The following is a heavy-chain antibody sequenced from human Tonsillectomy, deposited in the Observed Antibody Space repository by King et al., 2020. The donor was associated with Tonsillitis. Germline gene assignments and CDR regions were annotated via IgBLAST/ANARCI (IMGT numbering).Heavy chain of an antibody. J-gene: IGHJ4*02. D-gene: IGHD3-10*01. CDR3: ARVWFGGGGGEGTFDY. CDR1: GGSISSSYYY. CDR2: FYFSGST. Sequence: LQLQESGPGLVKPSETLSLTCTVSGGSISSSYYYWGWIRQPPGKGLEWIGSFYFSGSTYYNPSLKSRVTISVDTSKNQFSLKLSSVTAADTAVYYCARVWFGGGGGEGTFDYWGQGTLVTVSS. V-gene: IGHV4-39*07.